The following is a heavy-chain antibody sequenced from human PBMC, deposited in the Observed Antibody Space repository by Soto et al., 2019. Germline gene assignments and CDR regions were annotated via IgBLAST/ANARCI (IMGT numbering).Heavy chain of an antibody. Sequence: ETLSLTCTVSGGSISSSSSYWGWIRQPPGKGLEWIGTIYSGSTYYNPSLKSRVTISVDTSKNQFSLKLSSVAAADTAIYFCATTRGIAVGGSFDYWGQGTLVTVSS. J-gene: IGHJ4*02. CDR3: ATTRGIAVGGSFDY. CDR1: GGSISSSSSY. D-gene: IGHD6-13*01. CDR2: IYSGST. V-gene: IGHV4-39*01.